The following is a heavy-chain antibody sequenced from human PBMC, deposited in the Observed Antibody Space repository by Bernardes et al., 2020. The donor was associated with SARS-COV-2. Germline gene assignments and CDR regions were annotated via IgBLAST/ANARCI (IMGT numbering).Heavy chain of an antibody. V-gene: IGHV4-59*01. Sequence: SETLSLTCTVSGGSISGYFWSWIRQPPGKGLEWIGYIYYSGSTNYNPSLKSRVTISVDTSKNQFSLKLSSVTAADTAVYYCARLRQPRWPSTEYYFDYWGQGTLVTVSS. CDR3: ARLRQPRWPSTEYYFDY. D-gene: IGHD6-13*01. CDR1: GGSISGYF. J-gene: IGHJ4*02. CDR2: IYYSGST.